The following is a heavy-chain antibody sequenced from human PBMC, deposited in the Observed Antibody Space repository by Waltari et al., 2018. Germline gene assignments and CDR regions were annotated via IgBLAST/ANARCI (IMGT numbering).Heavy chain of an antibody. Sequence: GSMSSYYWSWIRQPPGKGLEWIGYIYYIGSTNYSPSLKSRVTISVDTSRNQFSLKVSSVTAADTAVYYCARSGGFQSPLLFWGQGTLVTVSS. J-gene: IGHJ4*02. D-gene: IGHD2-15*01. CDR1: GSMSSYY. V-gene: IGHV4-59*08. CDR3: ARSGGFQSPLLF. CDR2: IYYIGST.